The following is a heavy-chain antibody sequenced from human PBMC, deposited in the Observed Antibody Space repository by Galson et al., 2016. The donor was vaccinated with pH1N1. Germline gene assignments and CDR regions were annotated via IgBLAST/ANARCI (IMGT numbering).Heavy chain of an antibody. D-gene: IGHD1-26*01. J-gene: IGHJ3*02. CDR1: GGTFSSHA. CDR3: ARGSGYGGTEGNAFDI. Sequence: SVKVSCKASGGTFSSHAISWVRQAPGQGLEWMGGIIGMFGTTNYAQKFQGRVTITADEFTSTAYMELNNLRSENTAVYNCARGSGYGGTEGNAFDIWGQGTMVTVSS. V-gene: IGHV1-69*13. CDR2: IIGMFGTT.